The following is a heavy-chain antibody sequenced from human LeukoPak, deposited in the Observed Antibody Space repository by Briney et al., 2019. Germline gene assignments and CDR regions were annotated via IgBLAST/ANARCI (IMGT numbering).Heavy chain of an antibody. Sequence: GGSLTLSCLLSGINVNNSYMAWVRHAPGKGLEWVSAFYSGGSTYYTDSAKGRSTMSKNNSQNTLDLHMISLRAEDSVVYYCARGSDFGSGSWRFYFDYWGKGTMVTVSS. CDR3: ARGSDFGSGSWRFYFDY. CDR2: FYSGGST. CDR1: GINVNNSY. J-gene: IGHJ4*02. V-gene: IGHV3-53*01. D-gene: IGHD3-10*01.